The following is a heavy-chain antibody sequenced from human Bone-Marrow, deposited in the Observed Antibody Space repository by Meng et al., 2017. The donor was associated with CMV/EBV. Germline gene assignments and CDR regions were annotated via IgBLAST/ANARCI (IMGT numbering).Heavy chain of an antibody. J-gene: IGHJ6*02. CDR3: ASTRGRPRGYSYGHPGGMDV. Sequence: SETLSLTCTVSGGSVHSDSFYWSWIRQPPGKGLEWIGEINHSGSTNYNPSLKSRVTISVDTSKNQFSLKLSSVTAADTAVYYCASTRGRPRGYSYGHPGGMDVWGQGTTVTVSS. D-gene: IGHD5-18*01. V-gene: IGHV4-34*01. CDR1: GGSVHSDSFY. CDR2: INHSGST.